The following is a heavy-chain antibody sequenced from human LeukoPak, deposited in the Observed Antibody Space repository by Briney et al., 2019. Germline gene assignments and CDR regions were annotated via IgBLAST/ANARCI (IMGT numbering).Heavy chain of an antibody. J-gene: IGHJ6*02. V-gene: IGHV1-2*04. D-gene: IGHD3-3*01. CDR1: GYAFTGYY. CDR2: INPNSGGT. Sequence: ASVKVSCKASGYAFTGYYMRWVRQAPGQGLEWMGWINPNSGGTNFAQKFQGWVTMTRDTSISTAYMELSRLRSDDTAVYYCARGQRITIFGVAKPYYGMDVWGQGTTVTVSS. CDR3: ARGQRITIFGVAKPYYGMDV.